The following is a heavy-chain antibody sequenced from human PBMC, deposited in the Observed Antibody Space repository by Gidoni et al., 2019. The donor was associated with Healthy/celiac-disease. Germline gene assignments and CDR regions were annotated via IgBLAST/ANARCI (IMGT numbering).Heavy chain of an antibody. CDR3: ARDLVRYYGSGSSGY. CDR1: GFPFSSYW. CDR2: IKQDGSEK. J-gene: IGHJ4*02. V-gene: IGHV3-7*01. Sequence: EVQLVESGGGVVQPGGSLRLSCAAYGFPFSSYWVSWVRQAPGKGREWVANIKQDGSEKYYVASVKGRFTISRDNAKNSLYLQMNSLRAEDTAVYYCARDLVRYYGSGSSGYWGQGTLVTVSS. D-gene: IGHD3-10*01.